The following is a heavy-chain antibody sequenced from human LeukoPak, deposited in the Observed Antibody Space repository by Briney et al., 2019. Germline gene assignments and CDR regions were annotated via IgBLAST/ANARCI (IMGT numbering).Heavy chain of an antibody. CDR1: GFTFDDYA. J-gene: IGHJ3*02. CDR2: ISWNSGSI. CDR3: AKDITMIVVVSGNAFDI. V-gene: IGHV3-9*01. D-gene: IGHD3-22*01. Sequence: PGRSLRLSCAASGFTFDDYAMHWVRQAPGKGLEWVSGISWNSGSIAYADSVKGRFTISRDNSKNTLYLQMNSLRAEDTAVYYCAKDITMIVVVSGNAFDIWGQGTMVTVSS.